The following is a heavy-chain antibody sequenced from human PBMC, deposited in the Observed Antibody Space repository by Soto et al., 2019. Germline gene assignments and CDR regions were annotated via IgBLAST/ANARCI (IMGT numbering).Heavy chain of an antibody. Sequence: HPGGSLRLSCAASGFTFSSYGISWVRQAPGEGLEWVSGISGSGGRTYYADSVKGRFTISRDNSKNTLYLQMYSLRAEATAVYYCAKTGPGSSYGYYFDSWGQGSLVTGSS. D-gene: IGHD5-18*01. CDR2: ISGSGGRT. CDR1: GFTFSSYG. V-gene: IGHV3-23*01. J-gene: IGHJ4*02. CDR3: AKTGPGSSYGYYFDS.